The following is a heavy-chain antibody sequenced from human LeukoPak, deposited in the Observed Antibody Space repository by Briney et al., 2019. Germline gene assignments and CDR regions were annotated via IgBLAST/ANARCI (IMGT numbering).Heavy chain of an antibody. V-gene: IGHV3-23*01. CDR3: AGACSGLSPKF. CDR1: GFTFSSYG. Sequence: GGSLRLSCAASGFTFSSYGMTWVRQAPGKGLEWVSGISDGGGATYYADSVKGRFTLSRDNSKNTLYLQMNSLRADDTAVYYCAGACSGLSPKFWGQGTLVTVSS. D-gene: IGHD6-19*01. CDR2: ISDGGGAT. J-gene: IGHJ4*02.